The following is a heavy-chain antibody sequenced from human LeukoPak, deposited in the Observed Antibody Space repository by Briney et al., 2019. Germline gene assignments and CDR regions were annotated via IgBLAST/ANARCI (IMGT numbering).Heavy chain of an antibody. J-gene: IGHJ6*02. CDR1: GYTFTSSD. CDR3: ARDPPPQGDILTGYYLWEYAMDV. V-gene: IGHV1-8*01. D-gene: IGHD3-9*01. CDR2: MNPNSGNT. Sequence: ASVKVSCKASGYTFTSSDINWVRQATGQGLEWMGWMNPNSGNTGYAQKFQGRVTMTRNTSISTAYMELSSLRSEDTAVYYCARDPPPQGDILTGYYLWEYAMDVWGQGTTVTVSS.